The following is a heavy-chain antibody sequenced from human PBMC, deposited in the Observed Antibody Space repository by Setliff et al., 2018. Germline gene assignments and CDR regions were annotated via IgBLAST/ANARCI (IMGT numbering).Heavy chain of an antibody. CDR1: GFTFSSHG. J-gene: IGHJ4*02. CDR3: AKVQESIVGASHY. Sequence: PGGSLRLSCAASGFTFSSHGMNWVRQAPGKGLEWVSKISGAGTTVYYADSVRGRFTISRDNAKNSLYLQMNSLRAEDTAIYYCAKVQESIVGASHYWGQGTLVTVSS. V-gene: IGHV3-48*03. CDR2: ISGAGTTV. D-gene: IGHD1-26*01.